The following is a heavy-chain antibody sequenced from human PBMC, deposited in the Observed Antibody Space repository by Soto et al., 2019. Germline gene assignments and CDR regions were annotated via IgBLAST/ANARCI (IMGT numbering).Heavy chain of an antibody. Sequence: PSETLSLTCTVSGGSISSYYWSWIRQPPGKGLERIGYIYYSGSTNYNPSIKSRDTISVDTSKNQFSLNLSSVTAADTAVYYCARSVEYYYGSGNWFDPWGQGTLVTVS. J-gene: IGHJ5*02. D-gene: IGHD3-10*01. V-gene: IGHV4-59*08. CDR2: IYYSGST. CDR3: ARSVEYYYGSGNWFDP. CDR1: GGSISSYY.